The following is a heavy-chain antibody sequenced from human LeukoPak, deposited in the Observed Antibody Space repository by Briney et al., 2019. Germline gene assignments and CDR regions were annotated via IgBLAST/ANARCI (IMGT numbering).Heavy chain of an antibody. CDR1: GFTFNRCG. CDR2: ILYDGSRE. D-gene: IGHD3-10*01. V-gene: IGHV3-30*02. J-gene: IGHJ6*02. Sequence: GGSLRLSCVASGFTFNRCGMHWVRHAPGKGLEWVARILYDGSREYYADSVEGRFTIARDNSKNTLYLEMNSLREENTAVYYCVKSSGTEDYGMDAWGQGTTVTVSS. CDR3: VKSSGTEDYGMDA.